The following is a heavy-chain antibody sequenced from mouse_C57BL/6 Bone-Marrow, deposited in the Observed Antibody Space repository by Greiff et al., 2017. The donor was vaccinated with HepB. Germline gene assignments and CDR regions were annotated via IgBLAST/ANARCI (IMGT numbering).Heavy chain of an antibody. D-gene: IGHD2-2*01. CDR2: IYPGSGST. Sequence: QVQLKQPGAELVKPGASVKMSCKASGYTFTSYWITWVKQRPGQGLEWIGDIYPGSGSTNYNEKFKSKATLTADTSSSTAYMQLSSLTSEDSAVYYCARRVMVASYYAMDYWGQGTSVTVSS. CDR3: ARRVMVASYYAMDY. CDR1: GYTFTSYW. J-gene: IGHJ4*01. V-gene: IGHV1-55*01.